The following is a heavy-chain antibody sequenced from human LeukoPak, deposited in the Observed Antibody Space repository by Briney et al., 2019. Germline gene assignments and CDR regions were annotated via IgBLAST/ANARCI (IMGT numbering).Heavy chain of an antibody. J-gene: IGHJ5*01. CDR2: IYYSGST. Sequence: SETLSLTCSVSGGSISGYYWSWIRQPPGQGLEWIGYIYYSGSTNYNPSLKSRVIISRDTSKNQFSLNLSSVAAADTAVYYCARLSNYGILTGNSWFDSWGQGTLVTVSS. CDR1: GGSISGYY. CDR3: ARLSNYGILTGNSWFDS. V-gene: IGHV4-59*08. D-gene: IGHD3-9*01.